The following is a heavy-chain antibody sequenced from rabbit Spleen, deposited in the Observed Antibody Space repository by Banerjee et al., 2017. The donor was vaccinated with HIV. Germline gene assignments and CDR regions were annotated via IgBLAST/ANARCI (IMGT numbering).Heavy chain of an antibody. CDR3: VREAGYGGYGDANL. D-gene: IGHD6-1*01. CDR1: GVSFSGNSY. Sequence: QEQLVESGGGLVKPGASLTLTCIASGVSFSGNSYMCWVRQAPGKGLEWIACIDTGSSGFTYFASWAKGRFTISKTSSTTVTLQMTSLTAADTATYFCVREAGYGGYGDANLWGPGTLVTVS. CDR2: IDTGSSGFT. J-gene: IGHJ4*01. V-gene: IGHV1S45*01.